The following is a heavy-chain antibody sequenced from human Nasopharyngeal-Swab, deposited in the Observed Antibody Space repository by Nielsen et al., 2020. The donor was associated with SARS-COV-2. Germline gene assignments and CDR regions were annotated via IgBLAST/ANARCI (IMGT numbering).Heavy chain of an antibody. V-gene: IGHV1-46*01. CDR1: GYTFISYY. Sequence: ASAKVFCNASGYTFISYYIHWVRQAPGQGLEWMGIINPSVSSATYAQRFEGRVTMTRDTSTSTVYMELSSLRSEDTAVYYCARDRGYCSGGSCYLDDSWGQGTLVTVSS. CDR2: INPSVSSA. D-gene: IGHD2-15*01. CDR3: ARDRGYCSGGSCYLDDS. J-gene: IGHJ4*02.